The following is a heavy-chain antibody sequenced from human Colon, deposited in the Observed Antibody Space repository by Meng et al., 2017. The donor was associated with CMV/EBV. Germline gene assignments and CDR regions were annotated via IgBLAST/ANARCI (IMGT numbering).Heavy chain of an antibody. V-gene: IGHV4-31*02. CDR3: AGYYVGRGGQGP. D-gene: IGHD3-10*02. CDR1: VGSVSSGGFH. J-gene: IGHJ5*02. CDR2: TGDSGTT. Sequence: VSVGSVSSGGFHWSWIRQHPGKGLEWIGHTGDSGTTYYNPSLTSRVSISVDTFKNQFSLKVNSVTAADTAVYYCAGYYVGRGGQGPWGQGTLVTVSS.